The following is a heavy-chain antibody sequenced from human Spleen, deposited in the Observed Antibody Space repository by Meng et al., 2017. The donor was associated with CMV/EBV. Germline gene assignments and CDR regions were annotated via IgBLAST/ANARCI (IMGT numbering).Heavy chain of an antibody. Sequence: SGFTFSDYYMSWIRQAPGKGLEWVSAISGSGGSTYYADSVKGRFTISRDNSKNTLYLQMNSLRAEDTAVYYCAKDFVVVVAATFDYWGQGTLVTVSS. D-gene: IGHD2-15*01. CDR1: GFTFSDYY. V-gene: IGHV3-23*01. CDR3: AKDFVVVVAATFDY. J-gene: IGHJ4*02. CDR2: ISGSGGST.